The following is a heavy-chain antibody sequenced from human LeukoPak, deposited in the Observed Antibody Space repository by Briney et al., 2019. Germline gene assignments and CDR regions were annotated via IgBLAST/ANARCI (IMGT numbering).Heavy chain of an antibody. V-gene: IGHV3-7*04. D-gene: IGHD2-15*01. CDR2: IKADGSEK. J-gene: IGHJ4*02. CDR1: GFPFSSRW. Sequence: PGGSLRLSCAASGFPFSSRWMSWVRQAPGKGLEWVANIKADGSEKYYVDSVKGRFTVSRDNAKNSLYLQMNSLRAEDTGLYYCARYCGGGSCFDYWGRGPLVTVSS. CDR3: ARYCGGGSCFDY.